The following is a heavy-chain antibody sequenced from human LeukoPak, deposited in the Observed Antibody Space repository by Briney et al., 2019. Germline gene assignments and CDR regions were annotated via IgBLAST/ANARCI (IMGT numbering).Heavy chain of an antibody. D-gene: IGHD3-10*01. Sequence: PGGSLRLSCAASGFTVSSNYMSWVRQAPGKGLEGVSVIYSGGITYYAESRRGRFTTSTDNSKNTLYLQMISLRAEDTAVYYCARTMVRGVITPKDLYYFDYWGQGTLVTVSS. J-gene: IGHJ4*02. CDR3: ARTMVRGVITPKDLYYFDY. CDR1: GFTVSSNY. V-gene: IGHV3-66*01. CDR2: IYSGGIT.